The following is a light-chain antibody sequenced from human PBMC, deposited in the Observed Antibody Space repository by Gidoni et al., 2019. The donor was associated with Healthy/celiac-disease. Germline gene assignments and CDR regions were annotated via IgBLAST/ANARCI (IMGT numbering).Light chain of an antibody. CDR1: QDISNY. CDR3: QQYDNLPLT. V-gene: IGKV1-33*01. J-gene: IGKJ4*01. Sequence: DIQMTQSPSSLSASVGDRVTITCQASQDISNYLNWYQQKPGKAPKLLIYDASNVETGVPSSFSGSGSGTDFTFTISSLQPEDIATYYCQQYDNLPLTFGGGTKVKIK. CDR2: DAS.